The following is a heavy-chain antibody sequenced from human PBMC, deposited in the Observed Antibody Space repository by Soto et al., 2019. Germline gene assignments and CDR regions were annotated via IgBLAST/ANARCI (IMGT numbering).Heavy chain of an antibody. V-gene: IGHV5-10-1*01. CDR3: ARGPAVGWELLSAFDI. CDR1: GYSFTSYW. Sequence: GESLKISCKGSGYSFTSYWISWVRQMPGKGLEWMGRIDPSDSYTNYSPSFQGHVTISADKSISTAYLQWSSLKASDTAMYYCARGPAVGWELLSAFDIWGQGTMVTVSS. CDR2: IDPSDSYT. D-gene: IGHD1-26*01. J-gene: IGHJ3*02.